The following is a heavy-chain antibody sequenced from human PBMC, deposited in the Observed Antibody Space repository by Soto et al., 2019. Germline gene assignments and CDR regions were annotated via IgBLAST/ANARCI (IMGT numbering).Heavy chain of an antibody. CDR1: GGSFSGYY. V-gene: IGHV4-34*01. D-gene: IGHD6-6*01. Sequence: PSETLSLTCAVYGGSFSGYYWSWIRQPPGKGLEWIGEINHSGSTNYNPSLKSRVTISVDTSKNQFSLKLSSVTAADTAVYYCASQGIEYSSSSGYYYYGMDVWGQGTTVTVSS. J-gene: IGHJ6*02. CDR2: INHSGST. CDR3: ASQGIEYSSSSGYYYYGMDV.